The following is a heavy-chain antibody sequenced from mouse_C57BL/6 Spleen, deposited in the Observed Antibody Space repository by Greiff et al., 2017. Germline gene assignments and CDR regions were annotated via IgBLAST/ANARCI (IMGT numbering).Heavy chain of an antibody. CDR1: GFTFSDYG. CDR2: ISSGSSTI. CDR3: ARDITGTY. J-gene: IGHJ3*01. D-gene: IGHD1-1*01. Sequence: EVQLQQSGGGLVKPGGSLKLSCAASGFTFSDYGMHWVRQAPEKGLEWVAYISSGSSTIYYADTVKGRFTSSRDNAKNTLFLQMTSLRSEDTAMYYCARDITGTYWGQGTLVTVSA. V-gene: IGHV5-17*01.